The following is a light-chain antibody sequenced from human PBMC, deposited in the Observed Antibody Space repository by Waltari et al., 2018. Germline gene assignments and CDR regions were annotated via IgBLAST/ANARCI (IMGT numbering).Light chain of an antibody. CDR2: DVS. J-gene: IGLJ2*01. CDR1: SSDIGGYDY. V-gene: IGLV2-14*03. Sequence: HSALTQPASVSGSPGQSITISCTGTSSDIGGYDYVSWYQQHPGKAPKLMIYDVSKRPSGVSNPFSASKSGDTASLTISGLQTEDEADYYCSSYTSISTSVIFGGGTKVTVL. CDR3: SSYTSISTSVI.